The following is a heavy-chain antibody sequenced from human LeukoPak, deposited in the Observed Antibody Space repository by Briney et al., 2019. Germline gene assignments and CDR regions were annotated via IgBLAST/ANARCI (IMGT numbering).Heavy chain of an antibody. J-gene: IGHJ6*02. D-gene: IGHD3-3*01. CDR1: GGSISSYY. Sequence: KSSETLSLTCTVSGGSISSYYWSWIRQPPGKGLEWIGYIYYSGSTNYNPSLKSRVTISVDTSKNQFSLKLSSVTAADTAVYYCARHVGGYYTSEDYYYGMDVWGQGTTVTVSS. CDR2: IYYSGST. V-gene: IGHV4-59*08. CDR3: ARHVGGYYTSEDYYYGMDV.